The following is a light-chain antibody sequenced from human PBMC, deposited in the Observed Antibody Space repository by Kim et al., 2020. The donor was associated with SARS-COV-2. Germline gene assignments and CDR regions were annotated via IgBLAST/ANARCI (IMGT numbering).Light chain of an antibody. J-gene: IGKJ2*01. CDR3: QQSYSLPYT. Sequence: DIQMTQSPSSLSASLGDRVTITCRASQSISTYLNWYQQKPGKAPNLLIYAASNLQSGVPSRFSGSGSGTDFILTISSLQPEDFATYYCQQSYSLPYTYGQGTKLEI. CDR2: AAS. CDR1: QSISTY. V-gene: IGKV1-39*01.